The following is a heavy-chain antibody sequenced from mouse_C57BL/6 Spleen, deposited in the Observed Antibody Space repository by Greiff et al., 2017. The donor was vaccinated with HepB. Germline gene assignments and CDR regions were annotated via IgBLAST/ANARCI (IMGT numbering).Heavy chain of an antibody. CDR1: GYAFTNYL. J-gene: IGHJ2*01. D-gene: IGHD2-4*01. V-gene: IGHV1-54*01. CDR3: ARENYDYLYFDY. CDR2: INPGSGGT. Sequence: QVHVKQSGAELVRPGTSVKVSCKASGYAFTNYLIEWVKQRPGQGLEWIGVINPGSGGTNYNEKFKGKATLTADKSSSTAYMQLSSLTSEDSAVYFCARENYDYLYFDYWGQGTTLTVSS.